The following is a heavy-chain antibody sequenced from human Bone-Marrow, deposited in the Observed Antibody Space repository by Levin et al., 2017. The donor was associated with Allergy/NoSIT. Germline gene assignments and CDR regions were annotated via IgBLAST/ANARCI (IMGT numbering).Heavy chain of an antibody. CDR1: GFSFNTYN. J-gene: IGHJ2*01. Sequence: GGSLRLSCAASGFSFNTYNMHWVRQAPGKGLECISYISSGSGTSDYADSVKGRFTITRDNANNSMYLQMNSLRAEDTAVYYCARETTYYFDTGGDLRAGWYFDLWGRGTLVTVSS. CDR3: ARETTYYFDTGGDLRAGWYFDL. D-gene: IGHD3-22*01. V-gene: IGHV3-48*01. CDR2: ISSGSGTS.